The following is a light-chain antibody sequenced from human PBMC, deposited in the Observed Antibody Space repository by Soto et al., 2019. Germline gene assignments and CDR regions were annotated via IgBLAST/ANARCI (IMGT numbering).Light chain of an antibody. CDR3: QQYYILPPT. CDR1: QSVLYSSNNKSY. CDR2: WAS. Sequence: DIVMTQSPDSLAVSLGERATINCKSGQSVLYSSNNKSYLAWYQQKLGQPPKLLIYWASTRESGVPDRFSGSGSGTDFTLTISSLQAEDVAVYSCQQYYILPPTFGQGTKVEIK. V-gene: IGKV4-1*01. J-gene: IGKJ1*01.